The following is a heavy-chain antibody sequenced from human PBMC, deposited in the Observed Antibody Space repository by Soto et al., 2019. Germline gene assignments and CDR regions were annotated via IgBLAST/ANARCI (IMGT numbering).Heavy chain of an antibody. D-gene: IGHD5-12*01. CDR1: GGSISSGGYY. J-gene: IGHJ4*02. V-gene: IGHV4-31*03. CDR2: IDYSGST. CDR3: ARRIVATIYYFDY. Sequence: QVQLQESGPGLVKPSQTLSLTCTVSGGSISSGGYYWSWIRQHPGKGLEWIGYIDYSGSTYYNPSLKSRGTISVDTSKNPFSLQLSSVTAADTAAYYCARRIVATIYYFDYWGQGTLVTVSS.